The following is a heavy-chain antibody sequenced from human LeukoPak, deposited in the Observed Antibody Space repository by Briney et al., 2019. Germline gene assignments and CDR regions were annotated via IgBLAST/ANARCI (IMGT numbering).Heavy chain of an antibody. V-gene: IGHV3-30-3*01. J-gene: IGHJ4*02. CDR1: GFTFSSYA. CDR2: ISYDGSNK. CDR3: AKGTLGYCSGSTCYPLDY. Sequence: GRSLRLSCAASGFTFSSYAMHWVRQAPGKGLEWVAVISYDGSNKYYADSVKGRFTISRDNSKNTLYLQMNSLRAEDTAVYYCAKGTLGYCSGSTCYPLDYWGQGTLVIVSS. D-gene: IGHD2-15*01.